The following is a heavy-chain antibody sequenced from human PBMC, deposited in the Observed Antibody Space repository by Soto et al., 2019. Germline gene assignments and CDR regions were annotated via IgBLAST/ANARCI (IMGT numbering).Heavy chain of an antibody. V-gene: IGHV3-48*02. CDR2: ISSSSSTI. Sequence: GGSLRLSCAASGFTFSSYSMNWVRQAPEKGLEWVSYISSSSSTIYYADSVKGRFTISRDNAKNSLYLQMNSLRDEDTAVYYCARGSSSSWYSYYYYGMDVWGQGTTVTVSS. J-gene: IGHJ6*02. D-gene: IGHD6-13*01. CDR1: GFTFSSYS. CDR3: ARGSSSSWYSYYYYGMDV.